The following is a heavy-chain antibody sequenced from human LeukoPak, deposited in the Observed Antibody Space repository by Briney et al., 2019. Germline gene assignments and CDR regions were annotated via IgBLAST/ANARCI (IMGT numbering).Heavy chain of an antibody. CDR1: GFTFSSYS. J-gene: IGHJ4*02. CDR2: ISSSSSYI. D-gene: IGHD1-26*01. V-gene: IGHV3-21*01. CDR3: ARGGEPKEYYFDY. Sequence: GGSLRLSCAASGFTFSSYSMNWVPQAPGKGLEWVSSISSSSSYIYYADSVKGRFTISRDNAKNSLYLQMNSLRAEDTAVYYCARGGEPKEYYFDYWGQGTLVTVSS.